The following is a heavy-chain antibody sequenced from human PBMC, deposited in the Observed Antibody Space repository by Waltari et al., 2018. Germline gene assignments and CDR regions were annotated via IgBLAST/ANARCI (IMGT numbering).Heavy chain of an antibody. V-gene: IGHV1-69*05. CDR2: IIPIFGTA. Sequence: QVQLVQSGAEGKKPGSLGKVSCKASGGTFRSYAISWFRQAPEHGLEWMGGIIPIFGTANYAQKFQGRVTITTDESTSTAYMERSSLRSEDTAVYYCARVGCGGDCYRAHWYFDLWGRGTLVTVSS. CDR1: GGTFRSYA. CDR3: ARVGCGGDCYRAHWYFDL. D-gene: IGHD2-21*01. J-gene: IGHJ2*01.